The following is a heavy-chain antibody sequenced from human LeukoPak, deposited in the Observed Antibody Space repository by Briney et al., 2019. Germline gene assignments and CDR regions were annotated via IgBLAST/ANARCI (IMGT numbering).Heavy chain of an antibody. D-gene: IGHD3-22*01. Sequence: QPGGSLRLSCAASGFTFSSYAMSWVRQAPGKGLEWVSAISGSGGSTYYADSVKGRFTISRDNSKNTLYLQMNSLRVEDTAVYYCAKATYYYDSSGYDYFDYWGQGTLVTVSS. V-gene: IGHV3-23*01. CDR1: GFTFSSYA. CDR3: AKATYYYDSSGYDYFDY. J-gene: IGHJ4*02. CDR2: ISGSGGST.